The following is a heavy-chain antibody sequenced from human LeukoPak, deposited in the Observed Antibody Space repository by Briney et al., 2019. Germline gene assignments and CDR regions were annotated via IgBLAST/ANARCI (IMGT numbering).Heavy chain of an antibody. CDR2: ISGSGVNT. CDR1: GFTFSSYA. Sequence: RSGRSLRLSCAASGFTFSSYAMSWVRQAPGKGLEWVSAISGSGVNTYYAASVKGRFTISRDTSENTLYLQMNSLRAEDTALYYCAEGGPYADFDYWGQGTLVTVSS. J-gene: IGHJ4*02. V-gene: IGHV3-23*01. D-gene: IGHD2-2*01. CDR3: AEGGPYADFDY.